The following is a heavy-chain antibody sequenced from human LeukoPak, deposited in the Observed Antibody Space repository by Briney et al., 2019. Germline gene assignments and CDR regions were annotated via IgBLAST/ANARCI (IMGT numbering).Heavy chain of an antibody. CDR2: IYHSGST. CDR1: GYSISSGYY. J-gene: IGHJ3*02. CDR3: ARPRFDYGDYVVIDAFDI. D-gene: IGHD4-17*01. V-gene: IGHV4-38-2*01. Sequence: PSETLSLTCADSGYSISSGYYWGWIRQPPGKGLEWIGSIYHSGSTYYNPSLKSRVTISVDTSKNQFSLKLSSVTAADTAVYYCARPRFDYGDYVVIDAFDIWGQGTMVTVSS.